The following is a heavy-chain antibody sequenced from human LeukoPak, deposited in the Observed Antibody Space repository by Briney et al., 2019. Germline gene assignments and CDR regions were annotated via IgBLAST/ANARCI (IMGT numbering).Heavy chain of an antibody. J-gene: IGHJ5*02. CDR1: GYSFTSYW. D-gene: IGHD3-10*01. V-gene: IGHV5-51*01. Sequence: GECLKISCKGSGYSFTSYWIGWVRQMPGKGLEWMGIIYPGDSDTRYSPSFQGQVTISADKSISTAYLQWSSLKASDTAMYYCARGQTGVLWFGELPANWFDPWGKGTLVTASS. CDR2: IYPGDSDT. CDR3: ARGQTGVLWFGELPANWFDP.